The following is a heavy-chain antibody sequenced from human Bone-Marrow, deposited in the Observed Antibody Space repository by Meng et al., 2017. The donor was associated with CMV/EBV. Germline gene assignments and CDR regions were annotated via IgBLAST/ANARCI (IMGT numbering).Heavy chain of an antibody. V-gene: IGHV3-43*01. CDR1: GFTFGDYT. CDR3: AKDFSFHGLALPSK. D-gene: IGHD2-2*01. J-gene: IGHJ4*02. CDR2: LSWDGGTT. Sequence: GESLKISCAASGFTFGDYTMHWVRQVPGKGLEWVCLLSWDGGTTFYADSVKGRFSISRDISANSLYLQMNSLRSEDTALYFCAKDFSFHGLALPSKWGRGTPVTVSS.